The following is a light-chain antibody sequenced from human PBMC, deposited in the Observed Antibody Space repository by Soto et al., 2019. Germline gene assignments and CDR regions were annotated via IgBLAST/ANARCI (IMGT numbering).Light chain of an antibody. CDR3: QQYNNWPPYT. V-gene: IGKV3-15*01. Sequence: EIVMTQSPATLSVSPGERATLSCRASQSISSNLAWYQQKPGQAPRLLIYGASTRAPGIPASFSGSGSGTEFTLTISSLQSEDFAVYYCQQYNNWPPYTFGQGTKVEIK. J-gene: IGKJ2*01. CDR1: QSISSN. CDR2: GAS.